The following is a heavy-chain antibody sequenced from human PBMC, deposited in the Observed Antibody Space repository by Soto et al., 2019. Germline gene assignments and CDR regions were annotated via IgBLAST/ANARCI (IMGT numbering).Heavy chain of an antibody. J-gene: IGHJ4*02. D-gene: IGHD6-13*01. CDR3: ARDHSSSFIDY. CDR2: IWYDGSNK. Sequence: RGSLRLSCAASGFTFSSYGMHWVRQAPGKGLEWVAVIWYDGSNKYYADSVKGRFTISRDNSKNTLYLQMNSLRAEDTAVYYCARDHSSSFIDYWGQGTLVTVSS. CDR1: GFTFSSYG. V-gene: IGHV3-33*01.